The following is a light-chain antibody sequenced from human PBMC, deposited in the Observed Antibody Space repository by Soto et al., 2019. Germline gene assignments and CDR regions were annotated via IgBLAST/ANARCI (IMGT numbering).Light chain of an antibody. V-gene: IGKV3-15*01. CDR3: QQYKSWPPLT. J-gene: IGKJ4*01. Sequence: DIVMTQSPAILSVALGERATLSCLARQSISDNLAWYQQRSGQAPRLLIYGASTRATGVPARFSGSGSGTEFTLTISILQSDDFAIYYCQQYKSWPPLTFGGGTKLE. CDR1: QSISDN. CDR2: GAS.